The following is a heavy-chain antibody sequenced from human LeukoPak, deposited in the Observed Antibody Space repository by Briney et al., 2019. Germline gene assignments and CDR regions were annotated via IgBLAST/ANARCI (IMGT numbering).Heavy chain of an antibody. CDR2: INPSGGST. V-gene: IGHV1-46*01. Sequence: GASVKVSCKASGYTFTSYYMHWVRQAPGQGLEWMGIINPSGGSTSYAQKFQGRVTMTRDMSTSTVYMELSSLRSEDTAVYYCARDGTMVRGGDAFDIWGQRTMVTVSS. CDR3: ARDGTMVRGGDAFDI. CDR1: GYTFTSYY. J-gene: IGHJ3*02. D-gene: IGHD3-10*01.